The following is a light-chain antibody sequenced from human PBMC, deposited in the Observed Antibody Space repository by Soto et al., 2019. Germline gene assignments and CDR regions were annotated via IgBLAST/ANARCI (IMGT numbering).Light chain of an antibody. CDR1: QGINNL. CDR3: VPHTTFPLK. Sequence: SAMSASVGDRVTITCRASQGINNLLGWFQQKPGTAPKRLSYAASSLESGVPSRFSGSGSGTEFTLTISILQPEDFATYYCVPHTTFPLKFCQG. J-gene: IGKJ1*01. CDR2: AAS. V-gene: IGKV1-17*03.